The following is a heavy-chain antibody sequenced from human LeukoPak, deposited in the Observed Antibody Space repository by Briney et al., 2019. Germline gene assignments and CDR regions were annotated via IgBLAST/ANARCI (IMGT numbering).Heavy chain of an antibody. CDR3: ARAGYYDSSGYEDYYYYYYMDV. D-gene: IGHD3-22*01. CDR2: IIPIFGTA. V-gene: IGHV1-69*05. J-gene: IGHJ6*03. CDR1: GGTFSSYA. Sequence: VASVTVSCKASGGTFSSYAISWVRQAPGQGLEGMGGIIPIFGTANYAQKFQGRVTITTDESTSTAYMELSSLRSEDTAVYYCARAGYYDSSGYEDYYYYYYMDVWGKGTTVTVSS.